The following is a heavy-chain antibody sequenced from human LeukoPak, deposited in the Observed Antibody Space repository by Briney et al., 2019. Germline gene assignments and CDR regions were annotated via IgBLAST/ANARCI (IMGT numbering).Heavy chain of an antibody. J-gene: IGHJ4*02. CDR3: ARVPKAGTTRDY. V-gene: IGHV3-30*01. CDR1: GFTFSSYA. Sequence: GGSLRLSCAASGFTFSSYAMHWVRQAPGKGLEWVAVISYDESNKYYADSVKGRFTISRDNSKNTLYLQMNSLRAEDTAVYYCARVPKAGTTRDYWGQGTLVTVSS. CDR2: ISYDESNK. D-gene: IGHD1-7*01.